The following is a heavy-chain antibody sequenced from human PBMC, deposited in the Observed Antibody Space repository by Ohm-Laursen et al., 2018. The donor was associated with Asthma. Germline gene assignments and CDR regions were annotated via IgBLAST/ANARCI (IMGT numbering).Heavy chain of an antibody. D-gene: IGHD4-17*01. V-gene: IGHV3-21*01. CDR3: ATDSRYGDYVPFDS. CDR1: GYSFSLYS. J-gene: IGHJ4*02. Sequence: SLRLSCTASGYSFSLYSIHWIRQAPGKGLQWVASISTASTFIYYADSVRGRFTTSRDNAKNTLDLQMNSLRDEDTAVYYCATDSRYGDYVPFDSWGQGTLVTVPS. CDR2: ISTASTFI.